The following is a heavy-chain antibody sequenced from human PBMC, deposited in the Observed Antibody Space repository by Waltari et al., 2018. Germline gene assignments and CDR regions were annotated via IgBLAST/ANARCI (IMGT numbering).Heavy chain of an antibody. CDR2: ISGSGGST. D-gene: IGHD3-22*01. J-gene: IGHJ2*01. Sequence: EVQLLESGGGLVQPGGSLRLSCAASGFTFSSYAMSLVRQAPGKGLEWVSAISGSGGSTYYADSVKGRFTISRDNSKNTLYLQMNSLRAEDTAVYYCAKAIVVVITAWYFDLWGRGTLVTVSS. CDR3: AKAIVVVITAWYFDL. CDR1: GFTFSSYA. V-gene: IGHV3-23*01.